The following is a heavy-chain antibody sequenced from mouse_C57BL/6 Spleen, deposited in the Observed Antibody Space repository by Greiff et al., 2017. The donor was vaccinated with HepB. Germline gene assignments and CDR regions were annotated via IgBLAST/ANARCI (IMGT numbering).Heavy chain of an antibody. Sequence: EVKLVESGGGLVQSGRSLRLSCATSGFTFSDFYMEWVRQAPGKGLEWIAASRNKANDYTTEYSASVKGRFIVSRDTSQSILYLQMNALRAEDTAIYYCARDARGAMDYWGQGTSVTVSS. V-gene: IGHV7-1*01. CDR3: ARDARGAMDY. CDR1: GFTFSDFY. J-gene: IGHJ4*01. CDR2: SRNKANDYTT.